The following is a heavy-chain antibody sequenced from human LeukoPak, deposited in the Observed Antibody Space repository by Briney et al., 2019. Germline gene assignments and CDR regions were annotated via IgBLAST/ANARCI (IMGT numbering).Heavy chain of an antibody. V-gene: IGHV3-20*04. D-gene: IGHD5-12*01. CDR1: GFTFDDYS. J-gene: IGHJ4*02. CDR3: ARRLGIDYYFDC. Sequence: PGGSLRLSCAASGFTFDDYSMSWVRQAPGKGLEWVSGINWNGGSTGYADSVKGRFTISRDNAKNSLYLQMNSLRAEDTALYYCARRLGIDYYFDCWGQGTLVTVSS. CDR2: INWNGGST.